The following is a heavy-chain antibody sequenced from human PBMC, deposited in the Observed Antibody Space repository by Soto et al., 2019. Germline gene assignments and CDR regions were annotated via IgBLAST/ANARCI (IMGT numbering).Heavy chain of an antibody. CDR1: GGSISSSTYY. V-gene: IGHV4-39*01. J-gene: IGHJ4*02. D-gene: IGHD3-9*01. Sequence: SETLSLTCTVSGGSISSSTYYWGWIRQPPGKGLEWIGSMYYSGSTYYNPSLKSRVTISVDTSKNQFSLKLSSVTATDTAVYYCSRQDYNFLTGYYETFDYWGQGTLVTVS. CDR3: SRQDYNFLTGYYETFDY. CDR2: MYYSGST.